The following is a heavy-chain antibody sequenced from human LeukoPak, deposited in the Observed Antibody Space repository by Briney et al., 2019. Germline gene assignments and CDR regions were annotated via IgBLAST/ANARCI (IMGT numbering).Heavy chain of an antibody. V-gene: IGHV1-69*01. CDR3: ARENCSGGSCYNHFDY. D-gene: IGHD2-15*01. CDR1: GGTLSGYA. J-gene: IGHJ4*02. CDR2: IIPIFGTA. Sequence: SVKVSCKASGGTLSGYAISWVRQAPGQGLEWMGGIIPIFGTANYAQKFQGRVTITADESTSTAYMELSSLRSGDTAVYYCARENCSGGSCYNHFDYWGQGTLVTVPS.